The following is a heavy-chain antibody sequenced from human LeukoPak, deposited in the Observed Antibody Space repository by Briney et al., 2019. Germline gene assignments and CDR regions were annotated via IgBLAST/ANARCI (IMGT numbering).Heavy chain of an antibody. CDR1: GFTFSSYW. J-gene: IGHJ3*02. Sequence: PGGSLRLSCAASGFTFSSYWMSWVRQAPGKGLEWVANIKQDGSEKYYVDSVKGRFTISRDNAKNSLYLQMNSLRAEDTAVYYCARDTAAAVDGNDAFDIWGQGTMVTVSS. V-gene: IGHV3-7*01. CDR3: ARDTAAAVDGNDAFDI. D-gene: IGHD6-13*01. CDR2: IKQDGSEK.